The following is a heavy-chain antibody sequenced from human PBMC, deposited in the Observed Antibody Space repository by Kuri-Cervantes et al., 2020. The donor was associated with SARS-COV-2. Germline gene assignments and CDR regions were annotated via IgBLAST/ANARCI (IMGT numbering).Heavy chain of an antibody. V-gene: IGHV4-34*01. J-gene: IGHJ6*03. D-gene: IGHD4-17*01. Sequence: SETLSLTCAFYGEPFSGYYWTWIRQSPGKGLEWIGEVNHRGDTNYNPSLKSRVTISVDTSSKQFSLNLSSVTAADTAVYYCARAYGFLRYIYYMDVWGRGTTVTVSS. CDR2: VNHRGDT. CDR1: GEPFSGYY. CDR3: ARAYGFLRYIYYMDV.